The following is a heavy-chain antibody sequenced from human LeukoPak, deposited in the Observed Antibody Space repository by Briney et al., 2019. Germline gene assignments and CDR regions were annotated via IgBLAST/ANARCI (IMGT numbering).Heavy chain of an antibody. CDR2: IYYSGST. J-gene: IGHJ2*01. CDR3: ARHARGYCSGGSCSDWCFDL. D-gene: IGHD2-15*01. Sequence: PSETLSLTRTVSGGSISSSSYYWGWIRQPPGKGLERIGSIYYSGSTYYNPSLKSRVTISVDTSKNQFSLKLSSVTAADTAVYYCARHARGYCSGGSCSDWCFDLWGRGTLVTVSS. V-gene: IGHV4-39*01. CDR1: GGSISSSSYY.